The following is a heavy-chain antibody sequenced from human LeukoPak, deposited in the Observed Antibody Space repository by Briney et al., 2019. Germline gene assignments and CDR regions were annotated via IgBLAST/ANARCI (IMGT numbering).Heavy chain of an antibody. CDR2: ISWNSRII. D-gene: IGHD3-9*01. V-gene: IGHV3-9*01. J-gene: IGHJ4*02. Sequence: PGGSLRLSCAASGFIFDDYAMYWVRQAPGKGLEWVSGISWNSRIIDYADSVKGRFIISRDNAKGSLYLQVNSLTTEDTAFYYCARLTGAASGTYYFDFWGQGTLVTVSS. CDR1: GFIFDDYA. CDR3: ARLTGAASGTYYFDF.